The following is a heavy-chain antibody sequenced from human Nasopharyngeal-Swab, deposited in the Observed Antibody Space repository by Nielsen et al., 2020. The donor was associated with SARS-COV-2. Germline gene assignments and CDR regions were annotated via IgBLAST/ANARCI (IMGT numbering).Heavy chain of an antibody. J-gene: IGHJ4*02. CDR1: GYTFTSYG. CDR2: IVPALGLP. V-gene: IGHV1-69*10. Sequence: SVKVSCKASGYTFTSYGISWVRQAPGQGLEWMGGIVPALGLPNYAQKFRGRVTISADRSTTTSYLELSSLRFEDTAIYYCAREGEYGAYDAPDYWGQGTLVTVSS. CDR3: AREGEYGAYDAPDY. D-gene: IGHD5-12*01.